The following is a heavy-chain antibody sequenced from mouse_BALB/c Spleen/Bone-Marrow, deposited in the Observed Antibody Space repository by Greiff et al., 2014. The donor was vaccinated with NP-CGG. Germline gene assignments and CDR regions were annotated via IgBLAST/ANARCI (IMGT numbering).Heavy chain of an antibody. CDR3: ERRDDGYFYFDY. CDR2: INPTSGYT. Sequence: QVQLQQSGAELARPGASVKMSCRASGYTFTTYMIHWVRQRPGQGLEWIGYINPTSGYTNYNQKFKDKATLTADKSSSTAYMQRGSLTSEYSAFFYWERRDDGYFYFDYWGQGPSLTFSS. J-gene: IGHJ2*02. D-gene: IGHD2-3*01. CDR1: GYTFTTYM. V-gene: IGHV1-4*01.